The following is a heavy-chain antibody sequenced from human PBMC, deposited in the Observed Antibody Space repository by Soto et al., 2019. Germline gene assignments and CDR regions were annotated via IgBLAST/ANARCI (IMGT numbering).Heavy chain of an antibody. V-gene: IGHV4-59*08. D-gene: IGHD5-12*01. CDR3: GRHSSGYGPERAFDL. CDR1: GVSISSYY. Sequence: SETLSLTCTVSGVSISSYYWSWIRQPPGKGLEWIGYIYYSGTINYNPSLKSRVSISVDTSKNQLSLKLISLTAADTAGYYCGRHSSGYGPERAFDLWGQGKMVTVSS. CDR2: IYYSGTI. J-gene: IGHJ3*01.